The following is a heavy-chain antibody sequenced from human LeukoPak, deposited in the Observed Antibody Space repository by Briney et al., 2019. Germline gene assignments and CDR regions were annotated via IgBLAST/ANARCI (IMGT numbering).Heavy chain of an antibody. Sequence: PRGSPCPSPAASVLTSSTYRTESVRQAPGKGLVWLSRISPDGSGTSYADSVKGRFTISRDNAKNTLYLQMNILSAEDTAVYFCATYKVVDYGQSYQWGPGTLVTVSS. D-gene: IGHD4-17*01. V-gene: IGHV3-74*01. CDR2: ISPDGSGT. CDR1: VLTSSTYR. J-gene: IGHJ4*01. CDR3: ATYKVVDYGQSYQ.